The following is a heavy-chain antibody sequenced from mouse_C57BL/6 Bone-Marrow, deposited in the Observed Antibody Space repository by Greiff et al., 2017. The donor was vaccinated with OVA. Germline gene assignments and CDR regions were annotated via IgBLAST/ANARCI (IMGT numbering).Heavy chain of an antibody. Sequence: EVQGVESGGGLVKPGGSLKLSCAASGFTFSSYAMSWVRQTPEKRLEWVATISDGGSYTYYPDNVKGRFTISRDNAKNNLYLQMSHLKSEDTAMYYCARDRHYYGSSPFAYWGQGTLVTVSA. V-gene: IGHV5-4*01. J-gene: IGHJ3*01. D-gene: IGHD1-1*01. CDR3: ARDRHYYGSSPFAY. CDR2: ISDGGSYT. CDR1: GFTFSSYA.